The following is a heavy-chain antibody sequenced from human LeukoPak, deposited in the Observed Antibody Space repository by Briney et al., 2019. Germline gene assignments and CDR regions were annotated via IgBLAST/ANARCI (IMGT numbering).Heavy chain of an antibody. J-gene: IGHJ4*02. V-gene: IGHV3-23*01. CDR3: AKDISAGTRYYFDY. CDR2: ISGSGGST. CDR1: GFTFSSYA. Sequence: GGSLRLSCAASGFTFSSYAMSWVRQAPGKGLEWVSAISGSGGSTYYADSVKSRFTISRDNSKNTLYLQMNSLRAEDTAVYYCAKDISAGTRYYFDYWGQGTLVTVSS. D-gene: IGHD6-13*01.